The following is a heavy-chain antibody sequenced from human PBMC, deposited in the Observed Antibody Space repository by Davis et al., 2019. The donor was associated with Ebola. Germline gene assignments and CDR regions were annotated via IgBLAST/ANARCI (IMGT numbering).Heavy chain of an antibody. CDR1: GYTFTSYY. CDR2: INPSGGSI. Sequence: ASVTVSCKASGYTFTSYYMHWVRQAPGQGLEWMGIINPSGGSISYAQKFQGRVTMTRDTSTSTVYIELSSLKSEDPAVYYCARGVDVVLTVYTIGRLDYWGQGNLVTVSS. D-gene: IGHD2-8*01. CDR3: ARGVDVVLTVYTIGRLDY. J-gene: IGHJ4*02. V-gene: IGHV1-46*01.